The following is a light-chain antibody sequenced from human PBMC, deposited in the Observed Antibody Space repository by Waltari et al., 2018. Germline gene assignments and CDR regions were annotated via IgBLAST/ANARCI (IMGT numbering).Light chain of an antibody. CDR3: HQYYTIPPWT. Sequence: DIVLPQSPDSLAVSLGERATLYCKSSQSVLYTSNKKKYLAWYQQKPGQPPRLLIYWASTRESGVPDRFSGSGSGTDVTLTISSLQAEDVAVYYCHQYYTIPPWTFGQGTKVEI. V-gene: IGKV4-1*01. CDR2: WAS. CDR1: QSVLYTSNKKKY. J-gene: IGKJ1*01.